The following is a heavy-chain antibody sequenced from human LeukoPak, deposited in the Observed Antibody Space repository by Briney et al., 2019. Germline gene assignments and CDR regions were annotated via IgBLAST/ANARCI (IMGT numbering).Heavy chain of an antibody. D-gene: IGHD5-18*01. Sequence: SETLPLTCTVSGGSISSYYWSWIRQPPGKGLEWIGYIYYSGSTNYNPSLKSRVTISVDTSKNQFSLKLSSVTAADTAVYYCARLKGYSYGYDYWGQGTLVTVSS. J-gene: IGHJ4*02. CDR1: GGSISSYY. CDR2: IYYSGST. CDR3: ARLKGYSYGYDY. V-gene: IGHV4-59*12.